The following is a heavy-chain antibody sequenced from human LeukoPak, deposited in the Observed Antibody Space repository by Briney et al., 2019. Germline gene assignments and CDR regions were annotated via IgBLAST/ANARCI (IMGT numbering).Heavy chain of an antibody. J-gene: IGHJ3*02. CDR3: ARKFCSSTTCYVAFDM. D-gene: IGHD2-2*01. Sequence: GESLKISCKGSGYTFTNYWIGWVRQMPGKGLEYMGIIYPRDSDIRYSPSFEGQVTISADKSISTAYLQWSSLKASDTATYFCARKFCSSTTCYVAFDMWGQGTMVTVSS. CDR2: IYPRDSDI. CDR1: GYTFTNYW. V-gene: IGHV5-51*01.